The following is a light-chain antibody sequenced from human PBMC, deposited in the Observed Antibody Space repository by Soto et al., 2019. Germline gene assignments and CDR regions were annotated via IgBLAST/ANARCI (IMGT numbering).Light chain of an antibody. CDR3: QHYRT. CDR1: QSISSW. V-gene: IGKV1-5*01. J-gene: IGKJ1*01. CDR2: DVS. Sequence: DIQMTQSPSTLSASVGDRVTITCRASQSISSWLAWYQQKPGKAPKLLIYDVSSLESGVPSRFSGSGSGTEFTLTISSLQPDDFATYYCQHYRTFGQGTKVDTK.